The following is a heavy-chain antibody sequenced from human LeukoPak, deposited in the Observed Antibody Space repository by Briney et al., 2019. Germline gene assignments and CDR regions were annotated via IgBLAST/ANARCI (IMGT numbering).Heavy chain of an antibody. V-gene: IGHV4-39*01. D-gene: IGHD3-22*01. CDR3: ARHHYDSSGYWSRDDSFHH. CDR2: IYHSGSTYYGST. Sequence: SETLSLTCTVSGGSISTSNYYWGWIRQPPGKGLEWIGSIYHSGSTYYGSTYYNPSFTSRVTISADTSKNQFSLKLSSVTAADTAVYYCARHHYDSSGYWSRDDSFHHWGQGTLVTVSS. J-gene: IGHJ1*01. CDR1: GGSISTSNYY.